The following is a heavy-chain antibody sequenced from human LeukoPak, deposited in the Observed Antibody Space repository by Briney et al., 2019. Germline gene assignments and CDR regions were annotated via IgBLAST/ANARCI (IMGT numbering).Heavy chain of an antibody. CDR3: TSSSALGMGFDY. CDR1: GFTFSSYS. J-gene: IGHJ4*02. V-gene: IGHV3-21*01. D-gene: IGHD6-6*01. CDR2: ISSSSSYI. Sequence: GGSLRLSCAASGFTFSSYSMNWVRQAPGKGLEWVSSISSSSSYIYYADSVKGRFTISRDNAKNSLYLQMNSLRAEDTAVYYCTSSSALGMGFDYWGQGTLVTVSS.